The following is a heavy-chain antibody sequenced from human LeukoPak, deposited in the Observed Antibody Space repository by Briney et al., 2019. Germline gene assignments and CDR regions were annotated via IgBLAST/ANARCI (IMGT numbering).Heavy chain of an antibody. CDR2: IYHTGST. V-gene: IGHV4-61*09. CDR3: ARVLSGWYGMDV. Sequence: SETLSLTCTVSGASISSESYYWSWIRQPAGKGLEGIGHIYHTGSTNYNPSLKSRVTISVDTSKNQFSLNLSSVTAADTAVYYCARVLSGWYGMDVWGQGTTVTVSS. D-gene: IGHD6-19*01. J-gene: IGHJ6*02. CDR1: GASISSESYY.